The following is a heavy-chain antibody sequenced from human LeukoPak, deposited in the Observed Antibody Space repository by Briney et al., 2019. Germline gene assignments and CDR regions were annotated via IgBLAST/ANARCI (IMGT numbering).Heavy chain of an antibody. Sequence: ASVKLSCKASGYTFPNYYVHWVRHAPGPGLEWMGIINPSGGSTNYAQKFQGRVTLTRDTSTSTVYMELSSLRSEDTAVYYCARDLYKGDPWGQGTLVTVSS. CDR3: ARDLYKGDP. V-gene: IGHV1-46*01. D-gene: IGHD1-14*01. J-gene: IGHJ5*02. CDR2: INPSGGST. CDR1: GYTFPNYY.